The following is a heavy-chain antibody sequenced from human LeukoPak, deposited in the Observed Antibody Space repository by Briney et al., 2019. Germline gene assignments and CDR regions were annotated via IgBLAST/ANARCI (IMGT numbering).Heavy chain of an antibody. Sequence: GGSLRLSCAASGFTFSSYWMSWVRQAPGKGLEWEANIKQDGSEKYYVDSVKGRFTISRDNAKNSLYLQMNSLRAEDTAVYYCALSGITMVRGVSHWGQGTLVTVSS. CDR3: ALSGITMVRGVSH. CDR2: IKQDGSEK. V-gene: IGHV3-7*01. J-gene: IGHJ4*02. CDR1: GFTFSSYW. D-gene: IGHD3-10*01.